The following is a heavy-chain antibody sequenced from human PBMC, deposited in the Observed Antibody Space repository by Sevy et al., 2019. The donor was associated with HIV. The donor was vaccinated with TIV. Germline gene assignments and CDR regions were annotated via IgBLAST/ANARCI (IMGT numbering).Heavy chain of an antibody. D-gene: IGHD6-6*01. J-gene: IGHJ5*02. Sequence: GGSLRLSCAASGFTFSSYGMHCVRQAPGKGLEWVAVISYDVSNKYHAYSVKGRFTISRDKSKNTLYVQMNSLRAEDTAVYYCAKDRRPYSGSSIAWFDPWGQGTLVTVSS. CDR3: AKDRRPYSGSSIAWFDP. CDR1: GFTFSSYG. CDR2: ISYDVSNK. V-gene: IGHV3-30*18.